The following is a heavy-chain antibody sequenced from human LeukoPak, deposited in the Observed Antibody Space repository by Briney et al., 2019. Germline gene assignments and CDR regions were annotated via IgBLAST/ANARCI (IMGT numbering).Heavy chain of an antibody. J-gene: IGHJ5*02. Sequence: SETLSLTCTVSGGSISSYYWSWIRQPPGKGLGWSGYIYYSGRTNYNPSLKSRVTISVDTSKNQFSLKLSSVPAADTAVYYCARLPYIGWFDPWGQGTLVTVSS. D-gene: IGHD5-12*01. V-gene: IGHV4-59*08. CDR1: GGSISSYY. CDR3: ARLPYIGWFDP. CDR2: IYYSGRT.